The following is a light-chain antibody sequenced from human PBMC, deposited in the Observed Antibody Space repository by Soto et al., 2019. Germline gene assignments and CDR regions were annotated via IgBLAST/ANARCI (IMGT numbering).Light chain of an antibody. Sequence: DIQMTQSPSTLSACVGDRVTITCRASQSISSWLAWYQQKPGKAPKRLIYKASTLESGIPSRFSGGGSGTEFTLTISTLQPDDFATYYCQQYDIFSLTFGGGTKVEVK. CDR1: QSISSW. CDR3: QQYDIFSLT. V-gene: IGKV1-5*03. J-gene: IGKJ4*01. CDR2: KAS.